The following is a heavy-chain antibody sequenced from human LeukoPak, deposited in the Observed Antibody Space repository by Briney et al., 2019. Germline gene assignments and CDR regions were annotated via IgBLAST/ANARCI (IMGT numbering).Heavy chain of an antibody. V-gene: IGHV1-69*05. CDR2: IIPIFGTA. CDR3: ARIDRYYFYLDV. CDR1: GGTFTSHT. J-gene: IGHJ6*03. Sequence: ASVKDSCKASGGTFTSHTITWVRLAPGQGLEWMGGIIPIFGTAHYAQKFQGRLTITTDESTSTAYMELSSLISEDSAIYYCARIDRYYFYLDVWGKGTTVTVSS.